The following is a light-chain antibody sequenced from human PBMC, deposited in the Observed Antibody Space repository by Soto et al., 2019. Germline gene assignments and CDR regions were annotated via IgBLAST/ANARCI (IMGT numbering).Light chain of an antibody. V-gene: IGKV1-33*01. CDR2: DAS. Sequence: DIQMTQSPSSRSASVGDRATITCQPSQDISNYLNWYQQKPGKAPKLLIYDASNLETGVPSRFSGSGSGTDFTFTISSLQPEDIATYYCQQYDNLPLTFGGGTKVDIK. J-gene: IGKJ4*01. CDR3: QQYDNLPLT. CDR1: QDISNY.